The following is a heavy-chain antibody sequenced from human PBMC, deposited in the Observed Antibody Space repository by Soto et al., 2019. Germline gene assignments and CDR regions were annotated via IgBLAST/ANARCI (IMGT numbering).Heavy chain of an antibody. CDR3: AKDRFRIAVAAPFDS. CDR1: GFTFSSYG. CDR2: ISYDGSNK. D-gene: IGHD6-19*01. Sequence: QVQLVESGGGVVQPGRSLRLSCAASGFTFSSYGMHWVRQAPGKGLEWVAVISYDGSNKYYADSVKGRFTISRDNSKNSLYLQMNSLRAEETAVYYCAKDRFRIAVAAPFDSWGQGTLVTVSS. J-gene: IGHJ4*02. V-gene: IGHV3-30*18.